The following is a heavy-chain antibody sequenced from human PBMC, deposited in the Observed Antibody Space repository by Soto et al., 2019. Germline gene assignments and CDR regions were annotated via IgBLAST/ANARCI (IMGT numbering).Heavy chain of an antibody. J-gene: IGHJ6*02. CDR3: ARSGRSSWYRDYYYYGMDV. V-gene: IGHV3-33*01. CDR1: GFTFSSYG. D-gene: IGHD6-13*01. Sequence: QVQLVESGGGVVQPGRSLRLSCAASGFTFSSYGMHWVRQAPGKGLEWVAVIWYDGSNKYYADSVKGRFTISRENSKNTLYLQMNSLRAEDTAVYYCARSGRSSWYRDYYYYGMDVWGQGTTVTVSS. CDR2: IWYDGSNK.